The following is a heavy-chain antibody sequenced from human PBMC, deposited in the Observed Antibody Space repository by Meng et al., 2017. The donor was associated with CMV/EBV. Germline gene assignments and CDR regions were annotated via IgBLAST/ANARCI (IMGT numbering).Heavy chain of an antibody. CDR3: ARRGYSSRNWFDP. V-gene: IGHV1-8*03. CDR1: GYTFTSYD. J-gene: IGHJ5*02. D-gene: IGHD6-19*01. Sequence: ASVKVSCKASGYTFTSYDINWVRQATGQRLEWMGWMNPNSGNTGYAQKFQGRVTITRNASISTAYMELSSLRSEDTAVYYCARRGYSSRNWFDPWGQGTLVTVSS. CDR2: MNPNSGNT.